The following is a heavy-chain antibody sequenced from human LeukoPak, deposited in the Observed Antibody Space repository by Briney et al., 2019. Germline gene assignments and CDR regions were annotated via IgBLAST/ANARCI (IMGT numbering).Heavy chain of an antibody. V-gene: IGHV4-34*01. CDR3: ARGGYYDSSGYYDHDY. Sequence: SETLSLTCAVYGGSFSGYYWSWIRQPPGKGLEWIGRIYTSGSTNYNPSLKSRVTISVDTSKNQFSLKLSSVTAADTAVYYCARGGYYDSSGYYDHDYWGQGTLVTVSS. CDR2: IYTSGST. D-gene: IGHD3-22*01. CDR1: GGSFSGYY. J-gene: IGHJ4*02.